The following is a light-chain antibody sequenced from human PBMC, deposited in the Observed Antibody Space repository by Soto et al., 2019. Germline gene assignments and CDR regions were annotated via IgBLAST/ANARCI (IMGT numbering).Light chain of an antibody. CDR2: GAS. CDR1: QSVSSSY. Sequence: EIGLTHSTGTLSLAPEERSTLCCRASQSVSSSYLAWYQQKPGQAPRLLISGASSRATGIPDRFSGSGSGTDFILTINRLEPEDCAVYYCQEFASNFGGGTKVDIK. V-gene: IGKV3-20*01. CDR3: QEFASN. J-gene: IGKJ4*01.